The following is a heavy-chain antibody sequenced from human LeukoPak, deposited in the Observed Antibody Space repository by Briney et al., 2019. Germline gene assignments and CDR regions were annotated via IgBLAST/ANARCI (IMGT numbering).Heavy chain of an antibody. D-gene: IGHD3-10*01. CDR1: GYTFTSYY. J-gene: IGHJ5*02. CDR3: ARAHYYGSGSYYNANNWFDP. V-gene: IGHV1-46*01. CDR2: INPSGGST. Sequence: ASVKVSCKASGYTFTSYYMHWMRQAPGQGLEWMGIINPSGGSTSYAQKFQGRVTMTRDTSTSTVYMELSSLRSEDTAVYYCARAHYYGSGSYYNANNWFDPWGQGTLVTVSS.